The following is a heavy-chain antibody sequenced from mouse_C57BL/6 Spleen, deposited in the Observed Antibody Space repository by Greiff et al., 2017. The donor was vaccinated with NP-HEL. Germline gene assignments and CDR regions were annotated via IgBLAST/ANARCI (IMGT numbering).Heavy chain of an antibody. CDR3: ARGGQLRLRRFAY. D-gene: IGHD3-2*02. J-gene: IGHJ3*01. V-gene: IGHV1-42*01. Sequence: EVQLQQSGPELVKPGASVKISCKASGYSFTGYYMNWVKQSPEKSLEWIGEINPSTGGTTYNQKFKAKATLTVDKSSSTAYMQLKSLTSEDSAVYYCARGGQLRLRRFAYWGQGTLVTVSA. CDR1: GYSFTGYY. CDR2: INPSTGGT.